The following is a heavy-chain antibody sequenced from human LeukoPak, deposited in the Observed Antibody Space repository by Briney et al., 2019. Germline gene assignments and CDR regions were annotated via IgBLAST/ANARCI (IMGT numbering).Heavy chain of an antibody. D-gene: IGHD6-13*01. CDR1: SGSISTSNYY. V-gene: IGHV4-39*07. J-gene: IGHJ4*02. Sequence: SETLSLTCTVSSGSISTSNYYWGWVRQPPGKALERIGNIFYSGSTYYSPSLKSRVTISLDTSRNQFSLKLSSVTAVDTAVYYCARLYSSTPTYYFDYWGQGTLVTVSS. CDR3: ARLYSSTPTYYFDY. CDR2: IFYSGST.